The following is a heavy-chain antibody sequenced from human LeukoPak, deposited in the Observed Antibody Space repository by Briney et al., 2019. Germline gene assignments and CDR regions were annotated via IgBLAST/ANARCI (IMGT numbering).Heavy chain of an antibody. V-gene: IGHV3-73*01. CDR3: TRLGVGGYYYGMDV. J-gene: IGHJ6*02. CDR1: GFTFSGSA. CDR2: IRSKANSYAT. Sequence: GGSLKLSCAASGFTFSGSAMHWVRQASGKGLEWVGRIRSKANSYATAYAASVKGRFTISRDDSKNTAYLQMDSLKTEDTAVYYCTRLGVGGYYYGMDVWGQGTTVTVSS. D-gene: IGHD3-10*01.